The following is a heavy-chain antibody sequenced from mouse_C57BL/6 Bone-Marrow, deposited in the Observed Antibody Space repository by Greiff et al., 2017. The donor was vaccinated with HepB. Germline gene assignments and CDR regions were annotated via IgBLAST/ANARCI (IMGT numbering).Heavy chain of an antibody. CDR1: GYAFSSSW. Sequence: QVQLQQSGPELVKPGASVKISCTASGYAFSSSWMNWVKLRLGKDLEWIGRIYPGDGDTNYNGKFKGKATLTADKSSSTAYMQLSSLTSEDSAVYFCARSEVYYGNFYAMDYWGQGTSVTVSS. D-gene: IGHD2-1*01. J-gene: IGHJ4*01. V-gene: IGHV1-82*01. CDR3: ARSEVYYGNFYAMDY. CDR2: IYPGDGDT.